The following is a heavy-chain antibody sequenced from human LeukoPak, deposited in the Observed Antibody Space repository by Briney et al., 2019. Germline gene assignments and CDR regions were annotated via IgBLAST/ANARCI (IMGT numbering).Heavy chain of an antibody. V-gene: IGHV3-23*01. CDR1: GFTFSDYY. J-gene: IGHJ6*03. D-gene: IGHD3-10*01. CDR3: AKVMKGSKRLTMVRGVIIKTAGLYYMDV. Sequence: PGGSLRLSCPASGFTFSDYYMSWIRQAPGKGLEWVSAISGSGGSTYYADSVKGRFTISRDNSKNTLYLQMNSLRAEDTAVYYCAKVMKGSKRLTMVRGVIIKTAGLYYMDVWGKGTTVTVSS. CDR2: ISGSGGST.